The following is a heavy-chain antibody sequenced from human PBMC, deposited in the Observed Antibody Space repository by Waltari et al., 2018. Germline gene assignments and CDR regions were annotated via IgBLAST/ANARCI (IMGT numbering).Heavy chain of an antibody. CDR1: GYSFTSYW. Sequence: EVQLEQSGAEVKKPEESLKISCKASGYSFTSYWIGWVRQMTGKGLEWMGIIYPGDSDTRYSPSVQGQVTISADKSISTAYLQWSSLRASDTAMYYCARQVGDTAMANWFDPWGQGTLVTVSS. CDR3: ARQVGDTAMANWFDP. J-gene: IGHJ5*02. V-gene: IGHV5-51*01. CDR2: IYPGDSDT. D-gene: IGHD5-18*01.